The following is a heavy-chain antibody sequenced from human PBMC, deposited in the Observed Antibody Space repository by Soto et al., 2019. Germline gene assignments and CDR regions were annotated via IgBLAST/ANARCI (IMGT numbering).Heavy chain of an antibody. J-gene: IGHJ6*02. CDR3: AKDEGSALERLVPGRDYYGMDV. D-gene: IGHD6-19*01. CDR1: GFTFSSYG. CDR2: ISYDGSNK. V-gene: IGHV3-30*18. Sequence: QPGGSLRLSCAASGFTFSSYGMHWVRQAPGKGLEWVAVISYDGSNKYYADSVKGRFTISRDNSKNTLYLQMNSLRAEDTAVYYCAKDEGSALERLVPGRDYYGMDVWGQGTTVTVSS.